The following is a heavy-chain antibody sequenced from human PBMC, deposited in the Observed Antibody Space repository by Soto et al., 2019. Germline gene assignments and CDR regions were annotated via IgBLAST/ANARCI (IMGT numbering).Heavy chain of an antibody. V-gene: IGHV5-51*01. J-gene: IGHJ4*02. CDR3: VRQRGYTYGVIDY. CDR1: GYNFATYY. CDR2: IYPGDSDP. D-gene: IGHD5-18*01. Sequence: ESLKISCKGSGYNFATYYIGWVRQMPGKGLEWMGIIYPGDSDPRYSPSFQGQVTISADKSINSAYLQWSSLKASDTAMYYCVRQRGYTYGVIDYWGQGTLVTVSS.